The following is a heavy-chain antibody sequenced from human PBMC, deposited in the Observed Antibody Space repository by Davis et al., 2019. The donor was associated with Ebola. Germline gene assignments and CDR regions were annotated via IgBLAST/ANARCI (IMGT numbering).Heavy chain of an antibody. CDR1: GASISTGGYY. J-gene: IGHJ4*02. V-gene: IGHV4-31*11. D-gene: IGHD3/OR15-3a*01. Sequence: SETLSLTCDVSGASISTGGYYWGWIRQFSGKGLEWIGYIYYDGSAVHNPPLKIRATISLDKSNNQFSLKLRCVTAADTDVYYCARAEVGHASPFDCWGQGTLVTVSS. CDR2: IYYDGSA. CDR3: ARAEVGHASPFDC.